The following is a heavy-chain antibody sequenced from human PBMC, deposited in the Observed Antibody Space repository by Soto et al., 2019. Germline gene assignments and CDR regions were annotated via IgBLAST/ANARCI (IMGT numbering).Heavy chain of an antibody. Sequence: PSETLSLTCTVSGGSISSGDYYWSWIRQPPGKGLEWIGYIYYSGSTYYNTSLKSRVTISVDTSKNQFSLKLSSVTAADTAVYYCARAPPLKYTYGLRGAFDIWGQGTMVTVSS. J-gene: IGHJ3*02. V-gene: IGHV4-30-4*01. CDR1: GGSISSGDYY. CDR3: ARAPPLKYTYGLRGAFDI. CDR2: IYYSGST. D-gene: IGHD5-18*01.